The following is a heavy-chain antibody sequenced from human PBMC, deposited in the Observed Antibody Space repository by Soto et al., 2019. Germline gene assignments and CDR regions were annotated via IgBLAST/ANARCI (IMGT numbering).Heavy chain of an antibody. CDR2: IYYSGST. J-gene: IGHJ4*02. V-gene: IGHV4-31*03. CDR1: GGSISSGGYY. D-gene: IGHD2-2*01. Sequence: SETLSLTCTVSGGSISSGGYYWSWIRQHPGKGLEWIGYIYYSGSTYYNPSLKSRVTISVDTSKNQFSLKLSSVTAADTAVYYCAREICSSTSCLLDYWGQGTLVTVSS. CDR3: AREICSSTSCLLDY.